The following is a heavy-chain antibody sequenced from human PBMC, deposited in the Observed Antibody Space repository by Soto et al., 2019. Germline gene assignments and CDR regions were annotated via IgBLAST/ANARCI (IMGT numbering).Heavy chain of an antibody. Sequence: QLQLQESGPGLVKPSETLSLTCTVSGDSISGSYFWAWIRQPPGKGLESIGNIDYRGKTNYNPSLRSRVTLSVDTPRNQFSLKLTSVTAADTAVYFCARHRNVLFGDDAFDFWGQGTMVVVSS. CDR1: GDSISGSYF. V-gene: IGHV4-39*01. CDR3: ARHRNVLFGDDAFDF. D-gene: IGHD3-16*01. J-gene: IGHJ3*01. CDR2: IDYRGKT.